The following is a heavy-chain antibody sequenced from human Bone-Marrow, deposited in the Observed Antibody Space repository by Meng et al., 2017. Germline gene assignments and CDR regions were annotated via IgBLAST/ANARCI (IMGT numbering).Heavy chain of an antibody. V-gene: IGHV4-34*01. CDR1: GGSFSDYY. CDR3: ARGPTTMAHDFDY. Sequence: GQLQQWGDVLLKPSETLSLPCVVSGGSFSDYYWSWIRQPPGKGLEWIGEINHSGSTNYNPSLESRATISVDTSQNNLSLKLSSVTAADSAVYYCARGPTTMAHDFDYWGQGTLVTVSS. J-gene: IGHJ4*02. D-gene: IGHD4-11*01. CDR2: INHSGST.